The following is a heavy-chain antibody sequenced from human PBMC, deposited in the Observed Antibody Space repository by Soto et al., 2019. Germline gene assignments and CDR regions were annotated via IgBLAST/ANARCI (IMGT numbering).Heavy chain of an antibody. Sequence: SETLSLTCTVSGGSISRYYWIWIRQPPGKGLEWIGYIYYSGSTNYNPSLKSRVTISVDTSKNQFSLKLSSVTAADTAVYYCARAWGRVFDYWGQGTLVTVSS. CDR3: ARAWGRVFDY. D-gene: IGHD3-16*01. V-gene: IGHV4-59*01. J-gene: IGHJ4*02. CDR2: IYYSGST. CDR1: GGSISRYY.